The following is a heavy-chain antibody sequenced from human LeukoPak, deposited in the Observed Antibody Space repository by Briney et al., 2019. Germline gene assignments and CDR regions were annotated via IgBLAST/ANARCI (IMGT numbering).Heavy chain of an antibody. CDR2: ISCYNGDT. CDR3: ARDPSNTSGWKTWFDT. V-gene: IGHV1-18*03. D-gene: IGHD6-19*01. Sequence: ASVKVSCKASGYTFNKYGISWVRQAPGQGLEWMGWISCYNGDTHYAQKLQGRVTLSTDTPTTTVYMELRSLRSDDMAVYYCARDPSNTSGWKTWFDTRGQGTPVTVSS. J-gene: IGHJ5*02. CDR1: GYTFNKYG.